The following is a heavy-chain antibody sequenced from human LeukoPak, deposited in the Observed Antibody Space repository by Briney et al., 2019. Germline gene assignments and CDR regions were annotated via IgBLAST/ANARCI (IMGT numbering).Heavy chain of an antibody. J-gene: IGHJ4*02. V-gene: IGHV3-64*01. CDR2: ISSNGGST. CDR3: AKDQGYSGAWNDY. Sequence: SCKASGYTFTGYYMHWVRQAPGKGLEYVSAISSNGGSTYYANSVKGRFTISRDNSKNTLYLQMNSLRAEDTAVYYCAKDQGYSGAWNDYWGQGTLVTVSS. D-gene: IGHD6-19*01. CDR1: GYTFTGYY.